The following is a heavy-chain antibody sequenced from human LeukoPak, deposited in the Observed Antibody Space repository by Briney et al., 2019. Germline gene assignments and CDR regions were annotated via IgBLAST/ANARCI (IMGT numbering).Heavy chain of an antibody. CDR1: GFTFTDSA. V-gene: IGHV3-73*01. CDR3: TSPAGDNYWLYYMDV. J-gene: IGHJ6*03. CDR2: IRSKDNTYAT. Sequence: PGGSLRLSCAASGFTFTDSAIHWVRQASGKGLEWVGRIRSKDNTYATAYTASVKGRFTISRDDSKNTAYLQMNSLTIEDTAVYYCTSPAGDNYWLYYMDVWGKGTTVTVSS. D-gene: IGHD2-8*02.